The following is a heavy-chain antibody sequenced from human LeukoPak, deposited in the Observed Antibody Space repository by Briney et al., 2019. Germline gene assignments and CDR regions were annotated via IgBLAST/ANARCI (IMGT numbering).Heavy chain of an antibody. Sequence: HPGGSLRLSCAASGFTFSSYGMHWVRQAPGKGLEWVAVIWYDGSNKYYADSVKGRFTISRDNSKNTLYLQMNSLRAEDTAVYYCARDADYSNYAGMDVWGQGTTVTVSS. J-gene: IGHJ6*02. D-gene: IGHD4-11*01. CDR1: GFTFSSYG. CDR2: IWYDGSNK. CDR3: ARDADYSNYAGMDV. V-gene: IGHV3-33*01.